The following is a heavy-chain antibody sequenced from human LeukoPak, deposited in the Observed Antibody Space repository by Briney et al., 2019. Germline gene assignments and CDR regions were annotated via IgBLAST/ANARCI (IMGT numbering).Heavy chain of an antibody. V-gene: IGHV2-70*11. D-gene: IGHD4-17*01. CDR2: IDWDDDK. J-gene: IGHJ3*02. Sequence: SGPTLMNPTQTLTLTCTFSGFSLSTSGMCVSWIRQPPGKALEWLARIDWDDDKYYSTSLKTRLTISKDTSNNQVVLTMTNMDPVDTATYYCARTTTVTTRDAFDIWGQGTMVTVSS. CDR3: ARTTTVTTRDAFDI. CDR1: GFSLSTSGMC.